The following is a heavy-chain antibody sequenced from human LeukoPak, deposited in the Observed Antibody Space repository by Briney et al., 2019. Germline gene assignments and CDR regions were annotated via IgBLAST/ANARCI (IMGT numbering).Heavy chain of an antibody. J-gene: IGHJ5*02. CDR3: AREVVPAARANWFDP. V-gene: IGHV3-9*01. Sequence: PGGSLRLSCAASGFTFDDYAMHWVRQAPGKGLEWVSGISWNSGSIGYADSVKGRFTLSRDNAKNSLYLQMNSLRAEDTALYYCAREVVPAARANWFDPWGQGTLVTVSS. D-gene: IGHD2-2*01. CDR2: ISWNSGSI. CDR1: GFTFDDYA.